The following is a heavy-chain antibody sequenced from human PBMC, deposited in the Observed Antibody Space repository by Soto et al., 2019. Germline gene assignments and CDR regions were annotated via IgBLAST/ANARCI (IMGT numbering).Heavy chain of an antibody. Sequence: QVQLVQSGAEVKKPGASVKVSCKASGYTFTSYAMHWVRQAPGQRLEWMGWINAGNGNTKYSQKFQGRVTITRATSAGTAYMELSSLRSEDTAVYYCARGPGGPDGPGDYWGQGTLVTVSS. D-gene: IGHD2-15*01. J-gene: IGHJ4*02. V-gene: IGHV1-3*01. CDR2: INAGNGNT. CDR1: GYTFTSYA. CDR3: ARGPGGPDGPGDY.